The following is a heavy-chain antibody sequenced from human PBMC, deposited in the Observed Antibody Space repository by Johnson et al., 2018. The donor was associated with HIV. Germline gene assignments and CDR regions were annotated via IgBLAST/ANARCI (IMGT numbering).Heavy chain of an antibody. CDR3: TRGGITIFGVVDALDI. Sequence: VQLVEFGGGLVQPGGSLRLSCAASGFIVSSNYMSWVRQAPGKGLEWVSVLYSGGSTYYADSVKGRFSISRDNSKNTLYLQMNRLKTEDTAVYYCTRGGITIFGVVDALDIWGQGTMVTVSS. CDR1: GFIVSSNY. CDR2: LYSGGST. D-gene: IGHD3-3*01. V-gene: IGHV3-66*01. J-gene: IGHJ3*02.